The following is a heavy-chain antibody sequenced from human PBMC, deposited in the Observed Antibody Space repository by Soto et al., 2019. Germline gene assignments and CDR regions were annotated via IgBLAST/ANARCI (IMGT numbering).Heavy chain of an antibody. CDR3: ARRRDIVVVVADINDAFDI. V-gene: IGHV4-39*01. J-gene: IGHJ3*02. CDR2: IYYSGST. Sequence: SETLSLTCTVSGGSISSSSYCWGWIRQPPGKGLEWIGSIYYSGSTYYNPSLKSRVTISVDTSKNQFSLKLSSVTAADTAVYYCARRRDIVVVVADINDAFDIWGQGTMVT. CDR1: GGSISSSSYC. D-gene: IGHD2-15*01.